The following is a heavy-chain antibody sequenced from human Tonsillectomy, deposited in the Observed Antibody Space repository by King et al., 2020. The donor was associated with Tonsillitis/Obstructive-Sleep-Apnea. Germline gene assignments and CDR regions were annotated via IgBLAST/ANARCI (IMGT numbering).Heavy chain of an antibody. CDR3: ARGSRVGATTPSYYFDY. V-gene: IGHV1-46*01. D-gene: IGHD1-26*01. CDR2: INPSGGST. CDR1: GYTFTSYY. J-gene: IGHJ4*02. Sequence: AQLVQSGAEVKKPGASVKVSCKASGYTFTSYYMHLVRQAPGQGLEWMGIINPSGGSTSYAQKFQGRVTMTRDTSTSTVYMERSSLRSEDTAVYYCARGSRVGATTPSYYFDYWGQGTLVTVSS.